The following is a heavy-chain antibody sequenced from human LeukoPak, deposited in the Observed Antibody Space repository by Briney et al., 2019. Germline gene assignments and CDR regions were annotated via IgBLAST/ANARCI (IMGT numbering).Heavy chain of an antibody. Sequence: GESLKISCAASGFTVSNSYMSWVRQAPGKGLEWVSVIYSGGSTYYADSVRARFTISRDYSLNTLYLQMNSLRAEDTAVYFCARDRIAVAGTYFNYWGQGSLVTVSS. CDR2: IYSGGST. J-gene: IGHJ4*02. D-gene: IGHD6-19*01. V-gene: IGHV3-66*01. CDR1: GFTVSNSY. CDR3: ARDRIAVAGTYFNY.